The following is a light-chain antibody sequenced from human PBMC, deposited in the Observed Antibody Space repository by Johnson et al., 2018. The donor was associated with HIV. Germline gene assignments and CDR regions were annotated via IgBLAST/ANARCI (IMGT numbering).Light chain of an antibody. V-gene: IGLV1-51*02. Sequence: QSVLTQPPSVSAAPGQKVTISCSGSSSNIGNNYVSWYQQLPGTAPKLLIYKNNERPSGIPDRFSGSKSGTSATLGITGLQTGDEADYYCGTWDSSLSASYVVGTGTKVTVL. CDR1: SSNIGNNY. CDR2: KNN. J-gene: IGLJ1*01. CDR3: GTWDSSLSASYV.